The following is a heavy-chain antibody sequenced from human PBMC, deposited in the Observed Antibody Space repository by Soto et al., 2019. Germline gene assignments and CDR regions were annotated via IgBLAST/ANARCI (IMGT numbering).Heavy chain of an antibody. CDR1: GGTFSSYA. Sequence: GASVKVSCKASGGTFSSYAISWVRQAPGQGLEWMGGIIPIFGTANYAQKFQGRVTITADESTSTAYMELSSLRSEDTAVYYCARDEKSRYYYYGMDVRGQGTTVTVSS. V-gene: IGHV1-69*13. J-gene: IGHJ6*02. D-gene: IGHD2-2*01. CDR2: IIPIFGTA. CDR3: ARDEKSRYYYYGMDV.